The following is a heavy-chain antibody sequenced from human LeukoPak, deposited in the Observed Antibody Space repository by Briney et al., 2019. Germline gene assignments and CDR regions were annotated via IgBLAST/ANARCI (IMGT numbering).Heavy chain of an antibody. CDR2: IKNDGAVK. Sequence: GGSLRLSCAASGFTFSYHWMTWVRQAPGKGLEWVANIKNDGAVKNYVDSVKGRFTISRDNAKNSLYLQMNSLRAEDTAIYYCAKIFHTDGYYLGEHLFDAWGQGTLVTVSS. CDR1: GFTFSYHW. J-gene: IGHJ5*02. D-gene: IGHD3-22*01. CDR3: AKIFHTDGYYLGEHLFDA. V-gene: IGHV3-7*03.